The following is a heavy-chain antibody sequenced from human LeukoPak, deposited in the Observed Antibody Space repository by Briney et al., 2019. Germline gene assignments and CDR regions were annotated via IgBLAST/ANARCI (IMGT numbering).Heavy chain of an antibody. CDR3: AKDTWDSSGYLSL. D-gene: IGHD3-22*01. CDR1: GFTFHDYA. J-gene: IGHJ4*02. Sequence: GGSLRLSCAASGFTFHDYAMNWVRQAPGQVLEWVSGISWHSGSIGYADSVKGRFTISRDNAKNSLYLQMNSLRAEDTALYYCAKDTWDSSGYLSLWGQGTLVTVSS. CDR2: ISWHSGSI. V-gene: IGHV3-9*01.